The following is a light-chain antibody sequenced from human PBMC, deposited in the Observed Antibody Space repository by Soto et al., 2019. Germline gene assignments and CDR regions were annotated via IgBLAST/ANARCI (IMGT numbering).Light chain of an antibody. J-gene: IGLJ3*02. CDR2: EVS. V-gene: IGLV2-14*01. CDR1: RSDVGAYNY. CDR3: SSYTSGSTWV. Sequence: QSALTQPASVSGSPGQSITISCTGTRSDVGAYNYDSWYQQHPGKAPKLMIYEVSNRPSGVSNRFSGSKSGNTASLTISGLQAEDEGDYYCSSYTSGSTWVFGGGTKVTVL.